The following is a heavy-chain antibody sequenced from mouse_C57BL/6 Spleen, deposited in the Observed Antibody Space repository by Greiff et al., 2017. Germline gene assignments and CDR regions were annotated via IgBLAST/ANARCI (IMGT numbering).Heavy chain of an antibody. J-gene: IGHJ3*01. CDR3: ARSYYGSSLFAY. D-gene: IGHD1-1*01. V-gene: IGHV5-16*01. CDR2: INDDGSST. Sequence: DVQLVESEGGLVQPGSSMKLSCKASGFTFSDYYMAWVRQVPEKGLEWVANINDDGSSTYYMDPLKSSFIISRDNAKNILYLQMSSLKSEDTATYYCARSYYGSSLFAYWGQGTLVTVSA. CDR1: GFTFSDYY.